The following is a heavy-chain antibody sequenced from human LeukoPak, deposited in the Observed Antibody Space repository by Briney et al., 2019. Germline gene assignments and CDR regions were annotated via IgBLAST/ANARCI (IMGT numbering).Heavy chain of an antibody. J-gene: IGHJ5*02. CDR2: IIPILGIA. D-gene: IGHD3-22*01. CDR1: GGTFSSYA. Sequence: ASVKVSCKASGGTFSSYAISWVRQAPGQGLEWMGRIIPILGIANYAQKFQGRVTITADKSTSTAYMELSSLRSEDTAVYYCARDPTYYYDSSGYLNNWFDPWGQGTLVTVSS. V-gene: IGHV1-69*04. CDR3: ARDPTYYYDSSGYLNNWFDP.